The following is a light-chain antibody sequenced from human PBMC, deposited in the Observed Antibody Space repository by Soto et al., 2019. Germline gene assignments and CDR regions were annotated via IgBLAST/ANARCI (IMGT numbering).Light chain of an antibody. J-gene: IGLJ1*01. Sequence: QSELTQPASVSGSPGQSITVSCTGTSSDVGGYNYVSWYQQYPGKAPKLMIYEVSNRPSGVSNRFSGSKSGNTASLTISGLQAEDEADYYCSSYTSSSSRVFGTGTKLTVL. CDR3: SSYTSSSSRV. V-gene: IGLV2-14*01. CDR1: SSDVGGYNY. CDR2: EVS.